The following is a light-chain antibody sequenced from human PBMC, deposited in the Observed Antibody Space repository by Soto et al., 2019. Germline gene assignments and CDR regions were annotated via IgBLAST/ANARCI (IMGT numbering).Light chain of an antibody. CDR1: SSNIGAGYD. J-gene: IGLJ1*01. CDR3: QSYDSSLSGSNV. Sequence: QSVLTQPPSVSGAPGQRVTISCTGGSSNIGAGYDVHWYQQLPGTAPKLLIYGNSNRPSGVPDRFSGSKSGTSAFLAITGLQAEDEADYYCQSYDSSLSGSNVFGTGTKLTVL. CDR2: GNS. V-gene: IGLV1-40*01.